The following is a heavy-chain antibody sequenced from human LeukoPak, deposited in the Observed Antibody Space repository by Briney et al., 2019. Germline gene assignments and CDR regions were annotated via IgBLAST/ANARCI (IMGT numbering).Heavy chain of an antibody. CDR2: ISSSSSYI. V-gene: IGHV3-21*04. J-gene: IGHJ4*02. CDR1: GFTFSSYS. CDR3: ARDSSMLRGPLVIYYFDF. Sequence: PGGTLRLSCAASGFTFSSYSMNWVRQAPGKGLEWVSSISSSSSYIYYADSVKGRFTISRDNAKNSLYLQMNSLRVEDTAFYYCARDSSMLRGPLVIYYFDFWGQGTLVTVSS. D-gene: IGHD3-10*01.